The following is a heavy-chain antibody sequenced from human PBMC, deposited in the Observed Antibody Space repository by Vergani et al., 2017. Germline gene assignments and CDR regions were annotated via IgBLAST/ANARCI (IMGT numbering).Heavy chain of an antibody. CDR1: GGTFSSYA. CDR2: IIPIFGTA. Sequence: QVQLVQSGAEVKKPGSSVKVSCKASGGTFSSYAISWVRQAPGQGLEWMGRIIPIFGTANYAQKFQGRVTITADDSTSTAYMELSSLRSEDTAVYYCARVGPDYGGNPHVDYWGQGTLVTVSS. J-gene: IGHJ4*02. D-gene: IGHD4-23*01. CDR3: ARVGPDYGGNPHVDY. V-gene: IGHV1-69*13.